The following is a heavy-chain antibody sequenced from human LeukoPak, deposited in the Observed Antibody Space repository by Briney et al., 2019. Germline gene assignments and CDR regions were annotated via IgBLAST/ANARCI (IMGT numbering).Heavy chain of an antibody. CDR1: GFTVSSNY. CDR2: IYHSGST. D-gene: IGHD6-13*01. CDR3: ARDTPYSSSWYVGNYYYYGMDV. V-gene: IGHV4-4*02. Sequence: PGGSLRLSCAASGFTVSSNYMSWVRQAPGKGLEWIGEIYHSGSTNYNPSLKSRVTISVDKSKNQFSLKLSSVTAADTAVYYCARDTPYSSSWYVGNYYYYGMDVWGQGTTVTVSS. J-gene: IGHJ6*02.